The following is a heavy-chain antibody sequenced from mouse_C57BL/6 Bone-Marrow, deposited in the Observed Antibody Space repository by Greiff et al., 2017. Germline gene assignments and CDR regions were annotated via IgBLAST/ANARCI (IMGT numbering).Heavy chain of an antibody. Sequence: QVQLQQSGAELVRPGASVTLSCKASGYTFTDYEMHWVKQTPVHGLEWIGAIDPETGGTAYNQKFKGKALLTADKSSSTAYMELRSLTSEYSAVDYCTRDDYGSLVLLDYWGQGTTLTVA. J-gene: IGHJ2*01. CDR3: TRDDYGSLVLLDY. CDR1: GYTFTDYE. D-gene: IGHD1-1*01. V-gene: IGHV1-15*01. CDR2: IDPETGGT.